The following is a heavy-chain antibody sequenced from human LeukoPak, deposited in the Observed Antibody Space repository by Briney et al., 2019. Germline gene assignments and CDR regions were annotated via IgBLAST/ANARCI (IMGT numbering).Heavy chain of an antibody. V-gene: IGHV1-18*01. Sequence: ASVKVSCKASGYTFTSYGISWVRQAPGQGLEWMGWISAYNGNTNYAQKLQGRVTMTTDTSTSTAYMELRSLRSDDTAVYYCAKDRTIPSYYDILTGYRTVDAFDIXGQGTMVTVSS. CDR1: GYTFTSYG. CDR2: ISAYNGNT. D-gene: IGHD3-9*01. J-gene: IGHJ3*02. CDR3: AKDRTIPSYYDILTGYRTVDAFDI.